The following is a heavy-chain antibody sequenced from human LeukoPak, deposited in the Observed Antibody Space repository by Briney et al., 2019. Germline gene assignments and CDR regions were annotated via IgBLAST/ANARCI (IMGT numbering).Heavy chain of an antibody. V-gene: IGHV4-61*02. D-gene: IGHD1-7*01. CDR2: IYTSGST. CDR3: AGEYNWNCYFFDY. CDR1: GGSFSSGSYY. Sequence: PPETLSLTCTVSGGSFSSGSYYWSWLRPRPGTGLEWFGRIYTSGSTNYNTSLKSRVTISVDTSKTQYTLKMSSVTDADTAVYYCAGEYNWNCYFFDYWGQGTLVTVSS. J-gene: IGHJ4*02.